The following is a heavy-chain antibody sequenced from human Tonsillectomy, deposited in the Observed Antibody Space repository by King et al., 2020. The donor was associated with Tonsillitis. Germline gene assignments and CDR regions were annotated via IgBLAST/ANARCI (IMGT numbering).Heavy chain of an antibody. V-gene: IGHV1-2*02. CDR2: INPSSGGT. Sequence: VQLVESGAEVKKPGASVNVSCKASGYTFRGYYMHWVRQAPGQGLEWMGWINPSSGGTNYAQKFQGRVTMTRDTSISTAYMELSMLRCDDTAVYYCARSELVPSLDYWGQGTLVSVSS. CDR1: GYTFRGYY. D-gene: IGHD6-6*01. J-gene: IGHJ4*02. CDR3: ARSELVPSLDY.